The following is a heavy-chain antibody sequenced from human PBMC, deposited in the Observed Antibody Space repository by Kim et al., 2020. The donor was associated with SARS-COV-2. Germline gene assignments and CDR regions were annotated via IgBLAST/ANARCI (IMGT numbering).Heavy chain of an antibody. V-gene: IGHV1-18*04. CDR1: GYTFTSYG. CDR2: ISAYNGNT. Sequence: ASVKVSCKASGYTFTSYGISWVRQAPGQGLEWMGWISAYNGNTNYAQKLQGRVTMTTDTSTSTAYMELRSLRSDDTAVYYCARDLVVGPGVSWFDPWGQGTLVTVSS. D-gene: IGHD1-26*01. J-gene: IGHJ5*02. CDR3: ARDLVVGPGVSWFDP.